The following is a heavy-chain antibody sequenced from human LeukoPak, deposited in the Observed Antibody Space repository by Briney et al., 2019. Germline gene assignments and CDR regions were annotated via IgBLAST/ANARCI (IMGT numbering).Heavy chain of an antibody. CDR3: AKDAIPLRYLDWFFDY. Sequence: PGRSLRLSCAASGFTFSSYGMHWVRQAPGKGLEWVAVISYDGSNKYYADSVKGRFTISRDNSKNTLYLQMNSLRAEDTAVYYCAKDAIPLRYLDWFFDYWGQGTLVTVSS. J-gene: IGHJ4*02. CDR2: ISYDGSNK. CDR1: GFTFSSYG. V-gene: IGHV3-30*18. D-gene: IGHD3-9*01.